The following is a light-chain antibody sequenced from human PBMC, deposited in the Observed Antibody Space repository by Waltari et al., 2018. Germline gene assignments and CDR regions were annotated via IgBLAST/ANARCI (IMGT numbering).Light chain of an antibody. J-gene: IGLJ3*02. Sequence: SYELTQPSSVSVSPGQTTRITCSGDALPRKYASWYQQKSGQAPVLVIYEDNKRPSGIPERFSGSSSGTMATWTISGAQVDDEADYYCYSTDSSGDHRVFGGGTKLTVL. CDR1: ALPRKY. V-gene: IGLV3-10*01. CDR2: EDN. CDR3: YSTDSSGDHRV.